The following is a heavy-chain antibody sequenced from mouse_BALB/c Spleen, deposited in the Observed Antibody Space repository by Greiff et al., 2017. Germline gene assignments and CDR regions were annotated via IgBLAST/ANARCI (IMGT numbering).Heavy chain of an antibody. Sequence: EVQLQQSGPELVKPGASVKIPCKASGYTFTDYNMDWVKQSHGKSLEWIGDINPNNGGTIYNQKFKGKATLTVDKSSSTAYMELRSLTSEDTAVYYCARQVRRGYFDVWGAGTTVTVSS. V-gene: IGHV1-18*01. CDR1: GYTFTDYN. CDR2: INPNNGGT. CDR3: ARQVRRGYFDV. J-gene: IGHJ1*01. D-gene: IGHD2-14*01.